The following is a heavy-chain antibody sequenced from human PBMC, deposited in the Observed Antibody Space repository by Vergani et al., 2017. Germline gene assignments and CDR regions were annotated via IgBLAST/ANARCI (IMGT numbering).Heavy chain of an antibody. J-gene: IGHJ6*03. CDR2: MNPNSGTT. CDR3: AVSTDYPDDYVSSDYFRRTLDV. V-gene: IGHV1-8*01. D-gene: IGHD4/OR15-4a*01. Sequence: QVQLVQSGAEVKKPGASVKVSCRASGYSFSSYDISWVRQATGQGLEWMGWMNPNSGTTGYAQKFQGRVTMTRNTSINTAYMELRRLSFEDAAVYYCAVSTDYPDDYVSSDYFRRTLDVWGKGTTVTVS. CDR1: GYSFSSYD.